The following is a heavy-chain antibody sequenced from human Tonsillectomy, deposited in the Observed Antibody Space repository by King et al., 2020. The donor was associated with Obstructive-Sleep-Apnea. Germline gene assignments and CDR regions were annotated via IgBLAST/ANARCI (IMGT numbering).Heavy chain of an antibody. J-gene: IGHJ4*02. CDR2: IYYSGST. D-gene: IGHD3-22*01. CDR3: ARGSPSHYYDISWAGLFDY. V-gene: IGHV4-31*03. CDR1: GGSISSGGYH. Sequence: VQLQESGPGLVKPSQTLSLTCTVSGGSISSGGYHWSWIRQHPGKGLEWIGYIYYSGSTYYNPSLKSRLTISVDTSKNHFSLKLSSVTAADTAVYYCARGSPSHYYDISWAGLFDYWGQGALVTVSS.